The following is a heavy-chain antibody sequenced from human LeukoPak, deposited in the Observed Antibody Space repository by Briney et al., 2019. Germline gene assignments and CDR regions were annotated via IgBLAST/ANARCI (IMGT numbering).Heavy chain of an antibody. CDR3: ARDGTAAGLYFDL. J-gene: IGHJ4*01. CDR2: IRQDGGEK. D-gene: IGHD6-13*01. V-gene: IGHV3-7*01. Sequence: PGGSLKLSCPVSGFTFSSYWMNWVRQAPGKGLEWVASIRQDGGEKSYVDSVKGRFTISRDNTKNSLYLQMSSLRAEDTAVYYCARDGTAAGLYFDLWGQGTLVTVSS. CDR1: GFTFSSYW.